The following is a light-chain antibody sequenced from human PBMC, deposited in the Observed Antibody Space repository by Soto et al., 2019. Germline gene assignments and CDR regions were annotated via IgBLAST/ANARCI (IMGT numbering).Light chain of an antibody. J-gene: IGKJ4*01. CDR1: QSVNSAY. V-gene: IGKV3-20*01. Sequence: EIVLTQSPGTLSLSPGERATPSCRASQSVNSAYLAWYQQKPGQAPRLLIYGASNRATGIPDRFSGSGSGTDFTLTISRLEPEDFAVYYCQQYGNSPTFGGGTKV. CDR2: GAS. CDR3: QQYGNSPT.